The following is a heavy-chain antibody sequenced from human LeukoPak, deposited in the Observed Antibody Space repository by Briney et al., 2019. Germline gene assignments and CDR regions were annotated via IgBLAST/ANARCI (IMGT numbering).Heavy chain of an antibody. CDR2: NYYSGST. Sequence: SETLSLTCTVSGGSISSSSYCWGWIRQPPGKELEWIGNNYYSGSTYYNPSLKSRVTISVDTSKNQFSLKLSSVTAADTAVYSCARLAASCSSSSCSFDYWGQGTLVTVSS. V-gene: IGHV4-39*01. CDR1: GGSISSSSYC. J-gene: IGHJ4*02. CDR3: ARLAASCSSSSCSFDY. D-gene: IGHD2-2*01.